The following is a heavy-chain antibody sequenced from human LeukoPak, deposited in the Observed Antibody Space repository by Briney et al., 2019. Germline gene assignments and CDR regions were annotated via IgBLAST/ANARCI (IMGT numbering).Heavy chain of an antibody. J-gene: IGHJ4*02. CDR3: AKPEYSGNYRGYFDY. Sequence: GGSLRLSCAASGFTVRDNYMSWVRQAPGKGLEWVSGISGGGGSTYYADSVKGRFTISRDTSKNTLYLQMNSLRAEDTAIYYCAKPEYSGNYRGYFDYWGQGTLVTVSS. CDR1: GFTVRDNY. D-gene: IGHD1-26*01. V-gene: IGHV3-23*01. CDR2: ISGGGGST.